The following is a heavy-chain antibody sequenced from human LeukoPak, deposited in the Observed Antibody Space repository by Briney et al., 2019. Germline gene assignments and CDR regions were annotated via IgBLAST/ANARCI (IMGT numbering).Heavy chain of an antibody. CDR3: ATRSSGTNYYYYYGMDV. Sequence: ASVKVSCKASGYTFTDYYIYWVRQAPGQGLEWMGWINPNSGGTNYPQRFQGRVTMTRDTSNTTAYMELSSLTADDTAVYYCATRSSGTNYYYYYGMDVWGQGTTVTVSS. J-gene: IGHJ6*02. D-gene: IGHD6-19*01. CDR1: GYTFTDYY. V-gene: IGHV1-2*02. CDR2: INPNSGGT.